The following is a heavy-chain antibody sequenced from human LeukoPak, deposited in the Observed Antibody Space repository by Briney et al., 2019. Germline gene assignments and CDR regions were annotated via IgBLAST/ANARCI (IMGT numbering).Heavy chain of an antibody. CDR3: ARDIPYYYDSSGHFDY. D-gene: IGHD3-22*01. CDR2: IYHSGST. V-gene: IGHV4-38-2*02. J-gene: IGHJ4*02. Sequence: PSETLSLTCAVSGYSISSGYYWGWLRQPPGKGLEWIGSIYHSGSTYYNPSLKSRVTISVDTSKNQFSLKLSSVTAADTAVYYCARDIPYYYDSSGHFDYWGQGTLVTVSS. CDR1: GYSISSGYY.